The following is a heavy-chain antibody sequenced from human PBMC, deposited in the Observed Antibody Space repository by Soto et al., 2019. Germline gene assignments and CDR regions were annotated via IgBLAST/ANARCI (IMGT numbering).Heavy chain of an antibody. V-gene: IGHV4-4*07. J-gene: IGHJ4*02. CDR2: IYTSGST. Sequence: SETLSLTCTVSGGSISSYYWRWIRQPPGKGLEWIGRIYTSGSTNYNPSLKSRVTMSVDTSKNQFSLKLSSVTAADTAVYYCARAPTYGSGSYYFDYWGQGTLVTVSS. CDR1: GGSISSYY. CDR3: ARAPTYGSGSYYFDY. D-gene: IGHD3-10*01.